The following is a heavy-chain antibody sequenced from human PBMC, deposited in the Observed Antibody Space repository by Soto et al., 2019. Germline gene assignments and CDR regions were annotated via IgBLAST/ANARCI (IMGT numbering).Heavy chain of an antibody. V-gene: IGHV1-18*01. D-gene: IGHD2-15*01. J-gene: IGHJ4*02. CDR2: ISAYNGNT. CDR3: ASGGTPIDY. Sequence: QVQLVQSGAEVKKPGASVKVSCKTSGYTFTNFGLSWVRQAPGQGLEWMGWISAYNGNTNYAQNFPGRVTMATDSSTSTAYMGLRSLRSDDTAVYDCASGGTPIDYWGQGTLVSVSS. CDR1: GYTFTNFG.